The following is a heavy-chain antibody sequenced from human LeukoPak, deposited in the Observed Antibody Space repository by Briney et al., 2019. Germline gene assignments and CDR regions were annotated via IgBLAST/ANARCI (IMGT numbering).Heavy chain of an antibody. Sequence: SETLSLTCAVYGGSFSGYYWSWIRQPPGKGLEWIGEINXXXXTNYNPSLKSRVTISVDTSKNQFSLKLSSVTAADTAVYYCATNPPAYYYGSGSYPYYYYMDVWGKGTTVTVSS. D-gene: IGHD3-10*01. J-gene: IGHJ6*03. CDR2: INXXXXT. CDR3: ATNPPAYYYGSGSYPYYYYMDV. V-gene: IGHV4-34*01. CDR1: GGSFSGYY.